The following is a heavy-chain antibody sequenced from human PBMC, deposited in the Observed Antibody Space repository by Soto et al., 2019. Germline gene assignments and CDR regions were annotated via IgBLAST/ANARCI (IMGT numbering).Heavy chain of an antibody. CDR3: AREKYYCDSSGYYY. J-gene: IGHJ4*02. CDR2: ISAYNGNT. CDR1: GYTFTSYG. D-gene: IGHD3-22*01. V-gene: IGHV1-18*04. Sequence: ASVKVSWKASGYTFTSYGSRWVRQAPGQGLEWMGWISAYNGNTNYAQKLQGRVTMTTDTSTSTAYMELRSLRSDDTAVYYCAREKYYCDSSGYYYWGQGTLVTVSS.